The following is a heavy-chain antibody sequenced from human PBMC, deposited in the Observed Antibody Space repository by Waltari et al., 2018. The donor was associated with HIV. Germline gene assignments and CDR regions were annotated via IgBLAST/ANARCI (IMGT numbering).Heavy chain of an antibody. J-gene: IGHJ5*02. CDR1: GFSFDDFG. CDR3: ARGGAVASNWFDP. CDR2: INFNGAWK. D-gene: IGHD6-19*01. V-gene: IGHV3-20*04. Sequence: EVQLVESGGRVVRPGGSLRLSCAASGFSFDDFGMTWVRQVPGKGLEWISTINFNGAWKGYTDSGKGRFIISRDNSKNFVYLEMNNLSGEDTALYYCARGGAVASNWFDPWGQGTLVTVSS.